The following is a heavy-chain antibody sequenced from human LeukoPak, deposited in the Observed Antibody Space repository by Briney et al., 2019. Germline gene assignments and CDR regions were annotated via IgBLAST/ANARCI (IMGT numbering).Heavy chain of an antibody. V-gene: IGHV4-59*01. D-gene: IGHD3-10*01. CDR2: IQYNGHT. CDR1: GGSISSYY. J-gene: IGHJ4*02. CDR3: ARGSSRLIDY. Sequence: SETLSLTCTVSGGSISSYYWSWIRQPPGKELEWIGYIQYNGHTNYNPSLKSRVSISVDTSKNQFSLRLSSVTAADTAVYYCARGSSRLIDYWGQGILVTVSS.